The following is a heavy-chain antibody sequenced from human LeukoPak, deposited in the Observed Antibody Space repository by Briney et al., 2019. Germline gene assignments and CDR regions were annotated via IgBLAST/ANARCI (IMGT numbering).Heavy chain of an antibody. CDR3: ARSQARGGSGSYYFDY. Sequence: PSETLSLTCTVSGGSISSSSYYWGWIRQPPGKGLEWIGSIYYSGSTYYNPSLKSRVTISVDTSKNQFSLKLSSVTAADTAVYYCARSQARGGSGSYYFDYWGQGTLVTVSS. CDR2: IYYSGST. V-gene: IGHV4-39*01. CDR1: GGSISSSSYY. J-gene: IGHJ4*02. D-gene: IGHD3-10*01.